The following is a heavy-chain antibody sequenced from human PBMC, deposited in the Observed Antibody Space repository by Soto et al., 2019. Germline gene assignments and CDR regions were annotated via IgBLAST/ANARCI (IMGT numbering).Heavy chain of an antibody. CDR2: IVVGSGNS. CDR1: GFTFTSSA. CDR3: AADHRHYDGFDI. Sequence: SEKVSCKASGFTFTSSAVQRVRQARGQRLEWTGWIVVGSGNSNYAQTFQKRDTMTRDMLTCTAYVELSSLRSEDTAVYYCAADHRHYDGFDIWGQGTMVTVSS. J-gene: IGHJ3*02. V-gene: IGHV1-58*01. D-gene: IGHD3-22*01.